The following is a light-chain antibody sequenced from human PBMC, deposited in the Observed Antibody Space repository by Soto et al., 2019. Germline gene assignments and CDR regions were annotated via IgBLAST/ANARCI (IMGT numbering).Light chain of an antibody. CDR1: SSDIGSYNY. V-gene: IGLV2-14*03. Sequence: QCALTQPASLSGSPGQSITISCTGTSSDIGSYNYVSWYQQHPGKAPKLMIFDVSYRPSGISDRFSGSKSGNTASLTISGLQPDDEADYYCSSYGASSTLFGGGTKVTVL. J-gene: IGLJ3*02. CDR2: DVS. CDR3: SSYGASSTL.